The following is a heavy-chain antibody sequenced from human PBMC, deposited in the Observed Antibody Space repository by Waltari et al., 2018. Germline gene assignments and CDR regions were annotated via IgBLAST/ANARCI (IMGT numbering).Heavy chain of an antibody. D-gene: IGHD2-2*01. V-gene: IGHV4-59*01. Sequence: QVQLQESGPGLVKPSETLSLTCTVSGGSISSYYWSWIRQPPGKGLEWIGYIYYSGSTNYNPSLKSRVTISVDTSKNQFSLKLSSVTAADTAVYYCARGYCSSTSCYAALYYWGQGTLVTVSS. CDR3: ARGYCSSTSCYAALYY. CDR1: GGSISSYY. J-gene: IGHJ4*02. CDR2: IYYSGST.